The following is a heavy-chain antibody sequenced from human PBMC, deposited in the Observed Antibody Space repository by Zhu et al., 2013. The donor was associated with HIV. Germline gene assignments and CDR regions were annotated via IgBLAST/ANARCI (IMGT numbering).Heavy chain of an antibody. Sequence: QVQLVQSGAEVKKPGSSVKVSCKASGGTFSSYAISWVRQAPGQGLEWMGGIIPIFGTANYAQKFQGRVTITADESTSTAYMELSSLRSEDTAVYYCARDSPVPAAISDTYYYGMDVWGQGTTVTVSS. V-gene: IGHV1-69*01. CDR3: ARDSPVPAAISDTYYYGMDV. J-gene: IGHJ6*02. D-gene: IGHD2-2*02. CDR1: GGTFSSYA. CDR2: IIPIFGTA.